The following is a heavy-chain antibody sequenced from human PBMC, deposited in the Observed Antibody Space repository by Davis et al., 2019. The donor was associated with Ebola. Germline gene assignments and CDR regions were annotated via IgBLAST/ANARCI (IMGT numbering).Heavy chain of an antibody. D-gene: IGHD6-25*01. V-gene: IGHV3-23*01. CDR3: AISQRTWDMEY. J-gene: IGHJ4*02. Sequence: GESLKTSCAAPGFTFSSYAMSWVRQAPGKGLEWVSAISDSGGSTYYADSVKGRFTISRDNSKNTLYLQMNSLRAEDTAVYYCAISQRTWDMEYWGQGSLVTVSS. CDR2: ISDSGGST. CDR1: GFTFSSYA.